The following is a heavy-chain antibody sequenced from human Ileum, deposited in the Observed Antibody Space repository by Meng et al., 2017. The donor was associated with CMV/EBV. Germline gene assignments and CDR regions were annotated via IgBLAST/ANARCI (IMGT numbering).Heavy chain of an antibody. D-gene: IGHD5-18*01. Sequence: VYGGSFSGYYCSWIRQPPGKGLEWIGEINHSGSTNYNPSLKSRVTISVDTSKNQFSLKLSSVTAADTAVYYCARGIQLWSRVEWFDPWGQGTLVTVSS. CDR2: INHSGST. J-gene: IGHJ5*02. CDR1: GGSFSGYY. CDR3: ARGIQLWSRVEWFDP. V-gene: IGHV4-34*01.